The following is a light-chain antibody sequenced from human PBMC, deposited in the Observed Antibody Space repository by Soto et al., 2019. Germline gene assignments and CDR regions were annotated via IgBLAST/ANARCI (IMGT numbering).Light chain of an antibody. J-gene: IGKJ2*01. CDR2: DAS. Sequence: EVVLTQSPGTLSLSPGERATLPCRASQSVGNNYLAWYQQKPGQAPRLLIYDASTRATGIPDRFSGSGSGTDFTLSISRLEPEDFAVYYCQQYDYSTRTFGRGTKVDIX. CDR1: QSVGNNY. CDR3: QQYDYSTRT. V-gene: IGKV3-20*01.